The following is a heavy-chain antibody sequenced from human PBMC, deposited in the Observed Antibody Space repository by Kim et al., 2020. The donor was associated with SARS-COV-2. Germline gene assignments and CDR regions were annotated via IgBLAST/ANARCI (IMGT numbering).Heavy chain of an antibody. D-gene: IGHD6-13*01. CDR2: ISYDGSNK. Sequence: GGSLRLSCAASGFTFSSYGMHWVRQAPGKGLEWVAVISYDGSNKYYADSVKGRFTISRDNSKNTLYLQMNSRRAEDTAVYYCAREISSSWYGGWFDPWG. CDR3: AREISSSWYGGWFDP. J-gene: IGHJ5*02. CDR1: GFTFSSYG. V-gene: IGHV3-33*05.